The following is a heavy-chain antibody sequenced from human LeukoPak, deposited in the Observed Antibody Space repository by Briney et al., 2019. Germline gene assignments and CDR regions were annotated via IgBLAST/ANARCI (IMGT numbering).Heavy chain of an antibody. CDR1: GFTISSNY. V-gene: IGHV3-66*01. Sequence: GGSLRLSCAASGFTISSNYMSWVRQAPGKGLEWVSVIYSGGSTYYADSVEGRFTISRDNSKNTLYLQMNGLRAEDTAVYYCARMYYDILTGYYPYYFDYWGQGTLVTVSS. CDR2: IYSGGST. J-gene: IGHJ4*02. D-gene: IGHD3-9*01. CDR3: ARMYYDILTGYYPYYFDY.